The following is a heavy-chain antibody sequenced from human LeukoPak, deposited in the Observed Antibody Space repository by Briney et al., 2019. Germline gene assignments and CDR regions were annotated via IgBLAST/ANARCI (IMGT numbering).Heavy chain of an antibody. J-gene: IGHJ3*02. D-gene: IGHD3-9*01. Sequence: ASEKVSCKASGYTFTGYYMHWVRQAPGQGLEWMGWINPNSGGTNYAQKFQGWVTMTRDTSISTAYMELSRLRSDDTAVYYCARGGELRHFDWLLSGAFDIWGQGTMVTVSS. V-gene: IGHV1-2*04. CDR3: ARGGELRHFDWLLSGAFDI. CDR1: GYTFTGYY. CDR2: INPNSGGT.